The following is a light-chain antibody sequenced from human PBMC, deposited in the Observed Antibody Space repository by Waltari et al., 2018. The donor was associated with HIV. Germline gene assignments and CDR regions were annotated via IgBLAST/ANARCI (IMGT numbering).Light chain of an antibody. CDR3: AFYTSADTHFV. Sequence: QSVLTQPRSVSGSPGQSVTIPCTGTTSDVGNYNSVSWYQQHPGKAPKVIIYDVTKRPSGVPDRFSGSKSGYTASLTISGLQPADEGDYYCAFYTSADTHFVFGTGTTVSV. CDR1: TSDVGNYNS. V-gene: IGLV2-11*01. CDR2: DVT. J-gene: IGLJ1*01.